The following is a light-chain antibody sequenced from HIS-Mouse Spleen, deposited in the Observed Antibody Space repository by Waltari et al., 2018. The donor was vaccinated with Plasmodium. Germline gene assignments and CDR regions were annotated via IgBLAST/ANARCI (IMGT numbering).Light chain of an antibody. CDR1: QGIISY. V-gene: IGKV1D-8*02. J-gene: IGKJ1*01. CDR3: QQYYSFPQT. CDR2: AAS. Sequence: AIWMTQSPSLLSASPGDSVTISCRKSQGIISYLAWYQKKPGKTPELLIYAASTLQSGGRSRCSGSGSGTELTLTISCVQSEDFATYYCQQYYSFPQTFGQGTKVEIK.